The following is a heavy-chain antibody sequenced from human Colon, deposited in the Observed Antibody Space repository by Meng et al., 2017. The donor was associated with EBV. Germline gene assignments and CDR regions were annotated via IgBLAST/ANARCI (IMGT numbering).Heavy chain of an antibody. D-gene: IGHD2-2*01. CDR3: ARGELLWDY. CDR2: MDYRGST. V-gene: IGHV4-30-4*01. J-gene: IGHJ4*02. CDR1: GASISSGEYF. Sequence: QVQLQESGPGPVKPSQXLSLTCTVSGASISSGEYFWSWIRQPPGKGLEWIGYMDYRGSTFYNPSLKSRVTISVDTSKNQFSLKLSSVTAADTAVYFCARGELLWDYWGQGTLVTVSS.